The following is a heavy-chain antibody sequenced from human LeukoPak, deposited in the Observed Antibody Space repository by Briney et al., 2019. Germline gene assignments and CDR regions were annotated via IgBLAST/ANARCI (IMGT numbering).Heavy chain of an antibody. CDR3: ANIGLPFQYDILTGYSNPEKYYFDY. J-gene: IGHJ4*02. CDR1: GFTFSSYA. D-gene: IGHD3-9*01. Sequence: GGSLRLSCAASGFTFSSYAMSWVRQAPGKGLEWVSAISGSGGSTYYADSVKGRFTISRDNSKNTLYLQMNSLRAEDTAVYYCANIGLPFQYDILTGYSNPEKYYFDYWGQGTLITVSS. V-gene: IGHV3-23*01. CDR2: ISGSGGST.